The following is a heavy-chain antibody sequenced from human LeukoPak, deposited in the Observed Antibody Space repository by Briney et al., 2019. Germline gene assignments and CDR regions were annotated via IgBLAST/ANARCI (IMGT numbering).Heavy chain of an antibody. Sequence: GGSLRLSCAASGFTFSSYGMSWVRQAPGKGLEWVANIKEDGSEKYYVDSLKGRFTISRDNTKNSLYLQLNSLRAEDTAVYYCATIYTYGFDYWGQGTLVTVSS. CDR2: IKEDGSEK. D-gene: IGHD5-18*01. CDR3: ATIYTYGFDY. V-gene: IGHV3-7*01. CDR1: GFTFSSYG. J-gene: IGHJ4*02.